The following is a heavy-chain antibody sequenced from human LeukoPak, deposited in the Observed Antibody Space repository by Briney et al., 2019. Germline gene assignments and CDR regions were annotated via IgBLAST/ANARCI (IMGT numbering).Heavy chain of an antibody. D-gene: IGHD3-3*01. V-gene: IGHV1-69*13. J-gene: IGHJ6*02. Sequence: SVKVSCKASGGTFSSYAISWVRQAPGQGLEWMGGIIPIFGTANYAQKFQGRVTITADESTSTAYMELSSLRSEDTAVYYCARGKAYYDFMDVWGQGTTVTVSS. CDR3: ARGKAYYDFMDV. CDR1: GGTFSSYA. CDR2: IIPIFGTA.